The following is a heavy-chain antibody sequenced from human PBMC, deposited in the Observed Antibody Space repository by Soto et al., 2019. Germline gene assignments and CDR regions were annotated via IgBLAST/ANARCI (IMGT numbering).Heavy chain of an antibody. CDR3: ILDGTRMSCYGYLGVDV. CDR1: GGTFSSFL. J-gene: IGHJ6*02. CDR2: IIPVFGTA. D-gene: IGHD5-18*01. Sequence: QVQLVQSGAEVKTPGSSVKVSCKASGGTFSSFLMGWVRQAPGQGLEWMGGIIPVFGTATYAQKFQGRVTITADDSTSTVYMELSGLKSEDTAVDYCILDGTRMSCYGYLGVDVWGQGTTVTVSS. V-gene: IGHV1-69*01.